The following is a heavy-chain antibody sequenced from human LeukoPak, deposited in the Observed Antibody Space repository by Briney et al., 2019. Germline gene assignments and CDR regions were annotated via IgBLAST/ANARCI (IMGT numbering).Heavy chain of an antibody. CDR1: GYTFTSYG. Sequence: GASVKVSCKASGYTFTSYGISWVRQAPGQGLEWMGWISSYNGNTNYAQKLEGRVTMTTDTSTSTAYMDQRSLRSDDTAVCYCARERRSNIVVVTASYYFDYWGQGTLVTVSS. D-gene: IGHD2-21*02. V-gene: IGHV1-18*01. CDR2: ISSYNGNT. CDR3: ARERRSNIVVVTASYYFDY. J-gene: IGHJ4*02.